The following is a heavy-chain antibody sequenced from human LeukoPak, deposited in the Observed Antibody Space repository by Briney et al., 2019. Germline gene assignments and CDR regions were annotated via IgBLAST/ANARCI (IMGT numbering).Heavy chain of an antibody. V-gene: IGHV1-2*02. CDR2: INPNSGGT. D-gene: IGHD3-22*01. Sequence: ASVKVSCKASGHTFTDYYIHWVRQAPGQGLEWRGWINPNSGGTHYAQKFLGRVTMTRDTSIRTVSTELSRLRSDGTAVYYCARDSYYDSSGYYASEYFQHWGQGTLVTVSS. CDR3: ARDSYYDSSGYYASEYFQH. J-gene: IGHJ1*01. CDR1: GHTFTDYY.